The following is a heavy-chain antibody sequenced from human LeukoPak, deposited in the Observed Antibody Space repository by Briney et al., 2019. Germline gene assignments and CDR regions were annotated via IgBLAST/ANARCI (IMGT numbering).Heavy chain of an antibody. CDR1: GGSISSSSYY. CDR2: IYTSGST. D-gene: IGHD5-18*01. V-gene: IGHV4-39*07. CDR3: ASGRRDTYYYYYGMDV. Sequence: SETLSLTCTVSGGSISSSSYYWGWIRQPPGKGLEWIGSIYTSGSTNYNPSLKSRVTISVDASKNQFSLKLSSVTAADTAVYYCASGRRDTYYYYYGMDVWGQGTTVTVSS. J-gene: IGHJ6*02.